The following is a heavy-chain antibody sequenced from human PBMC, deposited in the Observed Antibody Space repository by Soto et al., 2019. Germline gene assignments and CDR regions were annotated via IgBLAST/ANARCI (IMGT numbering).Heavy chain of an antibody. D-gene: IGHD3-10*01. CDR3: ARDVMGVRSWFAP. CDR1: GGSISSYY. J-gene: IGHJ5*02. V-gene: IGHV4-59*12. Sequence: SETLSLTCTVSGGSISSYYWSWIRQPPGKGLEWIGYIYYSGSTNSNPSLKSRVTISVDTSKNQFSLKLSSVTAADTAVYYCARDVMGVRSWFAPWGQGTPVTVSS. CDR2: IYYSGST.